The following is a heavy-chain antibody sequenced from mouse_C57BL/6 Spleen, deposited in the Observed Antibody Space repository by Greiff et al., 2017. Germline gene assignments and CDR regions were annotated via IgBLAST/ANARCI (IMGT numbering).Heavy chain of an antibody. CDR1: GYTFTDYE. J-gene: IGHJ2*01. Sequence: VQLQESGAELVRPGASVTLSCKASGYTFTDYEMHWVKQTPVHGLEWIGAIDPETGGTAYNQKFKGKAILTADKSSSTAYMELRSLTSEDSAVYYCTRRLANWYFDYWGQGTTLTVSS. V-gene: IGHV1-15*01. CDR3: TRRLANWYFDY. CDR2: IDPETGGT. D-gene: IGHD4-1*01.